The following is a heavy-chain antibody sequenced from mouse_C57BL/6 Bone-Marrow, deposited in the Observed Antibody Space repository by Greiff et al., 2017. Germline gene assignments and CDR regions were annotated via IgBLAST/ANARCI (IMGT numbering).Heavy chain of an antibody. Sequence: VKLQESGAELVKPGASVKISCKVSGYAFSSYWMNWVKQRPGKGPEWIGQIYPGDGDTKYNGKFKGKATLTADKSSSTAYMQLSRLTSEDSAVYFSARWRLGYGANYALDYWGQGNSVTVSS. D-gene: IGHD3-2*02. V-gene: IGHV1-80*01. J-gene: IGHJ4*01. CDR1: GYAFSSYW. CDR2: IYPGDGDT. CDR3: ARWRLGYGANYALDY.